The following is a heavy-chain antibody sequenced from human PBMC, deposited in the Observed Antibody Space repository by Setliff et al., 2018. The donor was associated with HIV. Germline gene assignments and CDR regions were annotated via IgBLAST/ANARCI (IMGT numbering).Heavy chain of an antibody. J-gene: IGHJ6*03. CDR3: ARHPRHYNILAGYRYYYMDV. D-gene: IGHD3-9*01. V-gene: IGHV4-39*01. CDR2: IYFSGST. CDR1: GVSISSSSYF. Sequence: SETLSLTCAVSGVSISSSSYFWGWIRRPPGTGLDWIGSIYFSGSTYYNPSLESRVTISMDTSKNQFSLKLTSVTAADTAVYYCARHPRHYNILAGYRYYYMDVWGKGTTVTVSS.